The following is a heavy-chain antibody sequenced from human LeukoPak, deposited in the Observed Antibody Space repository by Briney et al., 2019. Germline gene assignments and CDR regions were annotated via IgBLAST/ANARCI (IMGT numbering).Heavy chain of an antibody. CDR2: IYYSGST. CDR1: GGSISSSSYY. J-gene: IGHJ6*03. Sequence: PSETLSLTCTVSGGSISSSSYYWGWIRQPPGKGLEWIGSIYYSGSTYYNPSLKSRVTISVDTSKNQFSLKLSSVTAADTAVYYCARCRGLAYYYYYMDVWGKGTTVTISS. CDR3: ARCRGLAYYYYYMDV. D-gene: IGHD3-16*01. V-gene: IGHV4-39*07.